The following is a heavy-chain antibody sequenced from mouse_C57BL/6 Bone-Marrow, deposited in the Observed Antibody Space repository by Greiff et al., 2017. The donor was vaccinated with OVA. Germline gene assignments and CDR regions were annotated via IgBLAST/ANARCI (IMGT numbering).Heavy chain of an antibody. J-gene: IGHJ4*01. CDR2: IRSKSNNYAT. V-gene: IGHV10-1*01. CDR3: VRHYYYGSSPYAMDY. Sequence: EVQLVESGGGLVQPKGSLKLSCAASGFSFNTYAMNWVRQAPGKGLEWVARIRSKSNNYATYYADSVKDRFTISRDDSESMLYLQMNNLKTEDTAMYYCVRHYYYGSSPYAMDYWGQGTSVTVSS. CDR1: GFSFNTYA. D-gene: IGHD1-1*01.